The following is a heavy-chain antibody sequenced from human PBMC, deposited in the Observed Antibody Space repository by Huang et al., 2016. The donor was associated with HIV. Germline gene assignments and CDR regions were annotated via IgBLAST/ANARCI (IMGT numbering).Heavy chain of an antibody. Sequence: EVQLVQSGAEVKKPGESLKISCKGSGFSFTNYWIGWVRQMPGKGLEWMGILFPGDSDTTYSPSFRGQVTISADKSINTAYLQWNSLKASDSAMYYCARPLLGYSNGYYFDYWGQGTLVTVSS. CDR3: ARPLLGYSNGYYFDY. CDR1: GFSFTNYW. J-gene: IGHJ4*02. D-gene: IGHD5-18*01. CDR2: LFPGDSDT. V-gene: IGHV5-51*03.